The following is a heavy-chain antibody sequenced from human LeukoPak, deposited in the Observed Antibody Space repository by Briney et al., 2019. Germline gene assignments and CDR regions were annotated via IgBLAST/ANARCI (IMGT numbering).Heavy chain of an antibody. CDR2: IYYSGST. V-gene: IGHV4-61*01. Sequence: SETLSLTCTVSGGSISSSSNYWSWIRQPPGKGLEWIGYIYYSGSTNYNPSLKSRVTISVDTSKNQFSLKLSSVTAADTAVYYCARGLMMAVAGRGEFHYWGQGTLVTVSS. CDR1: GGSISSSSNY. J-gene: IGHJ4*02. D-gene: IGHD6-13*01. CDR3: ARGLMMAVAGRGEFHY.